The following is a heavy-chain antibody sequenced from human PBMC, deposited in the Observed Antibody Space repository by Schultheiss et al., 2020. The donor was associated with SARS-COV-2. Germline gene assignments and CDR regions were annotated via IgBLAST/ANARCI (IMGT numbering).Heavy chain of an antibody. CDR1: GGSISSGGYY. D-gene: IGHD1-7*01. J-gene: IGHJ5*02. CDR3: ARVLELPPNWFDP. V-gene: IGHV4-39*07. Sequence: SETLSLTCTVSGGSISSGGYYWGWIRQPPGKGLEWIGSIYYSGSTYYNPSLKSRVTISVDTSKNQFSLKLSSVTAADTAVYYCARVLELPPNWFDPWGQGTLVTVSS. CDR2: IYYSGST.